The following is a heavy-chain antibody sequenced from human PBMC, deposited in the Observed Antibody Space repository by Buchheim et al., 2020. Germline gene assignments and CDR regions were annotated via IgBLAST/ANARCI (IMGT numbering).Heavy chain of an antibody. CDR1: GFTFSNYN. J-gene: IGHJ4*02. Sequence: EVQLMESGGGLVNPGGSLRRACAASGFTFSNYNMHWVRQAPGKGLEWVSSISGSSSHIYHADSLRGRITISRDNAKNSLYLQMNSLSAEDTAVYYCARNEAYYDRSGYFLYWGQGT. D-gene: IGHD3-22*01. CDR3: ARNEAYYDRSGYFLY. CDR2: ISGSSSHI. V-gene: IGHV3-21*01.